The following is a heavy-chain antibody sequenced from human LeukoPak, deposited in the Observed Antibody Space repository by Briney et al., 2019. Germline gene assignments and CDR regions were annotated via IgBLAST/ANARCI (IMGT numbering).Heavy chain of an antibody. Sequence: SETLSLTCTVSGGSISSYYWSWIRQPPGKGLXXIGYIYSSGSTNYNPSLKSRVTISVDTSKNQFSLKLSSVTAADTAVYYCASLVVVAAPHFDYWGQGTLVTVSS. CDR3: ASLVVVAAPHFDY. J-gene: IGHJ4*02. D-gene: IGHD2-15*01. CDR1: GGSISSYY. CDR2: IYSSGST. V-gene: IGHV4-59*01.